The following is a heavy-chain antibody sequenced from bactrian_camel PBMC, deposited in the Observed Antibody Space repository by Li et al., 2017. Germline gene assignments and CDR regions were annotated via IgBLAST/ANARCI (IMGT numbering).Heavy chain of an antibody. V-gene: IGHV3S55*01. Sequence: HVQLVESGGNSVQSGGSLRLSCAASEYTWRTYYMGWFRQPPGKEREGVAAISSGGGTTYADSVNGRFTISRDNAKNTLYLQMNNLKPEDTAMYYCAAHVTYSGGYSTPFLSSNLRYWGQGTQVTVS. CDR1: EYTWRTYY. J-gene: IGHJ4*01. CDR2: ISSGGGT. D-gene: IGHD2*01. CDR3: AAHVTYSGGYSTPFLSSNLRY.